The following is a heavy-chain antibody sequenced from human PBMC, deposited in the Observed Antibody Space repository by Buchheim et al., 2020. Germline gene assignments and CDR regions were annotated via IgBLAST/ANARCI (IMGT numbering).Heavy chain of an antibody. Sequence: EVQLVESGGGLVQPGGSLRLSCAASGFTFSSYSMNWVRQAPGKGLEWVSYIISSSSTIYYADSVKGRFTISRDNAKNSLYLQMNSLRAEDTAVYYCARGGDYDFWSGYYAAGGWFDPWGQGTL. CDR2: IISSSSTI. CDR1: GFTFSSYS. CDR3: ARGGDYDFWSGYYAAGGWFDP. J-gene: IGHJ5*02. V-gene: IGHV3-48*01. D-gene: IGHD3-3*01.